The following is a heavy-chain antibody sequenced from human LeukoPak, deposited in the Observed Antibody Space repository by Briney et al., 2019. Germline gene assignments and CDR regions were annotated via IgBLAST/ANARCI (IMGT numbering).Heavy chain of an antibody. CDR2: ISNTGSGT. D-gene: IGHD3-10*01. J-gene: IGHJ6*02. V-gene: IGHV3-23*01. Sequence: GGSLRLSCAASGFTFSNYAMSWVRQAPGKGLEWVSTISNTGSGTYYADSVQGRFTISRDNAENTLYLQMNNLRAEDTAIHYCAKVPYSDYGSGRPPFMDVWGQRTTVAASS. CDR3: AKVPYSDYGSGRPPFMDV. CDR1: GFTFSNYA.